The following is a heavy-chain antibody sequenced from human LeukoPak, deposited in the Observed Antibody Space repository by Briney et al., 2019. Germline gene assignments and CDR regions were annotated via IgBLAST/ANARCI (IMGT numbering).Heavy chain of an antibody. Sequence: SETLSLTCTVSGDSISSYYWSWIRQPPGKGLEWIGYIYYSGSTNYNPSLKSRVTISLDTSKKQFSLKLSSVTAADTAVYYCARSSYYYAADAFDIWGQGTMVTVSS. CDR2: IYYSGST. D-gene: IGHD3-10*01. V-gene: IGHV4-59*01. CDR3: ARSSYYYAADAFDI. CDR1: GDSISSYY. J-gene: IGHJ3*02.